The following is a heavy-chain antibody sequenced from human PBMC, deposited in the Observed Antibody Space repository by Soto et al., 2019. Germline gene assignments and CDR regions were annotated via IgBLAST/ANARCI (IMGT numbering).Heavy chain of an antibody. CDR1: GYRFNDYA. CDR3: VRDPRDYFGSGTSPHP. V-gene: IGHV1-18*01. J-gene: IGHJ5*02. D-gene: IGHD3-10*01. Sequence: IPLVQSGPEVKKPGASVKVSCKASGYRFNDYAIIWVRQAPGQGLEWMGWISAYSGQTNLAEKFKGRVTMTAEASTTTAYIELRSKRSDDTAIYFCVRDPRDYFGSGTSPHPWGQGTLVTVSS. CDR2: ISAYSGQT.